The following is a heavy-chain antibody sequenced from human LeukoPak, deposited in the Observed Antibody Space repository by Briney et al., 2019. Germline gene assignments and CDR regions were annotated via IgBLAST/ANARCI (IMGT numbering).Heavy chain of an antibody. J-gene: IGHJ4*02. CDR3: AKLDTGDY. V-gene: IGHV3-7*03. D-gene: IGHD1-1*01. CDR2: IKHDGAEK. Sequence: GGSLRLSCAASEFTFSNYWMNWVRQAPGKGLEWVANIKHDGAEKYYVDSVRGRFTIPRDNAKDSLYLQMNSLRAEDTAVYYCAKLDTGDYWGQGTLVTVSS. CDR1: EFTFSNYW.